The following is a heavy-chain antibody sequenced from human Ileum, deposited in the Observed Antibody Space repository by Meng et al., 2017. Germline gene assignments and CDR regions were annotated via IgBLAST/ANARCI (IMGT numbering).Heavy chain of an antibody. CDR1: GASSSSSNW. CDR2: IFHTGST. D-gene: IGHD2/OR15-2a*01. CDR3: ATNKNKKIDY. Sequence: HGEPPEAGSGLVEPSGALALTCVGSGASSSSSNWWNWVRQPPGKGLEWIGEIFHTGSTNYNPSLKSRVTISADKSKNQFSLNLSSVTAADTAVYYCATNKNKKIDYWGQGTLVTVSS. V-gene: IGHV4-4*02. J-gene: IGHJ4*02.